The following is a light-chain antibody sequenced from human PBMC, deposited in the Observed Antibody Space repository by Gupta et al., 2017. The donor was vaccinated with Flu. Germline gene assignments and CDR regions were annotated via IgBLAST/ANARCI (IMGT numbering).Light chain of an antibody. J-gene: IGKJ3*01. CDR2: AAS. Sequence: DIHMTQSPSSLSASVGDRVTITCRASQSINSYLNWYQQKPGKAPKLLIYAASTLQSGVPSRFSGSGSGTDFTLTISRLQPEDFATYYCQRTDSIPRTFGHGTKVDIK. CDR1: QSINSY. V-gene: IGKV1-39*01. CDR3: QRTDSIPRT.